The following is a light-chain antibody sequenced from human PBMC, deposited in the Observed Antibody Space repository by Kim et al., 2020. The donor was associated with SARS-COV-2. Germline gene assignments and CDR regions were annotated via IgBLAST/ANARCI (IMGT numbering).Light chain of an antibody. J-gene: IGKJ5*01. V-gene: IGKV1-33*01. CDR2: DAA. Sequence: ASVGDRVTITCQASEDVSDYFNWYHQKPGEAPKVLVRDAANLESGVPSRFSRGGYGTEFSLTISSVQPEDMGTYYCQQYDAPPFTFGQGTRLEIK. CDR1: EDVSDY. CDR3: QQYDAPPFT.